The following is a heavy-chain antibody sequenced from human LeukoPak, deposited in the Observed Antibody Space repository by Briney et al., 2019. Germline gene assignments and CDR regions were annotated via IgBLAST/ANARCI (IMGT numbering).Heavy chain of an antibody. CDR3: ARTYSNYRELGMDV. CDR1: GYTFTSYY. V-gene: IGHV1-46*01. Sequence: ASVKVACKASGYTFTSYYMHWVRQAPGQGLEWMVIINPIGWSTSYAQKFQGRVTMTRDTSTSTGYMELSSLRSEDPAVYYCARTYSNYRELGMDVWGQGTTVTVSS. J-gene: IGHJ6*02. D-gene: IGHD4-11*01. CDR2: INPIGWST.